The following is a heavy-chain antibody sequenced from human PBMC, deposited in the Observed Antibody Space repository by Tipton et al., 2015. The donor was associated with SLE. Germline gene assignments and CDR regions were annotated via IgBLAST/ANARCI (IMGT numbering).Heavy chain of an antibody. D-gene: IGHD6-13*01. CDR2: IYYSGST. V-gene: IGHV4-59*01. J-gene: IGHJ1*01. CDR1: GGSISSYY. CDR3: ARGRGIAAGVYFQH. Sequence: TLSLTCTVSGGSISSYYWNWIRQPPGKGLEWIGYIYYSGSTNYNPSLKSRVTISLDTSKNQFSLKLSSVTAADTAVYYCARGRGIAAGVYFQHWGQGTLVTVSS.